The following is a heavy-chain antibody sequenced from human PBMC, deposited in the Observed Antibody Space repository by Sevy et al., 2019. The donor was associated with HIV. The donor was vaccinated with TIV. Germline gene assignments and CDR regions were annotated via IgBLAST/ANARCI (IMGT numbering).Heavy chain of an antibody. V-gene: IGHV3-30-3*01. CDR3: ARGAVGMAARRLEYFDY. CDR1: GFTFSSYA. CDR2: MSYDGTNK. Sequence: GGSLRLSCAASGFTFSSYAMHWVRQAPGKGLEWVAVMSYDGTNKYYADSVRGRFTISRDNSKNTQYLQMNSVRAEEAAVYYCARGAVGMAARRLEYFDYWGQGTLVTVSS. D-gene: IGHD2-21*02. J-gene: IGHJ4*02.